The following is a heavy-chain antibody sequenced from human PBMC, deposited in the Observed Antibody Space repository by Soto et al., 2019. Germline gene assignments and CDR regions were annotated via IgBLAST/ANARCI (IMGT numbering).Heavy chain of an antibody. CDR2: IYYSGST. V-gene: IGHV4-30-4*01. Sequence: SETLSLTCTVSGGSISSGDYYWSWIRQPPGKGLEWIGYIYYSGSTYYNPSLKSRVTISVDTSKNQFSLKLSSVTAADAAVYYCARASLAEEDIVVVPAAIPGLSSYYYYGMDVWGQGTTVTVSS. D-gene: IGHD2-2*01. CDR1: GGSISSGDYY. J-gene: IGHJ6*02. CDR3: ARASLAEEDIVVVPAAIPGLSSYYYYGMDV.